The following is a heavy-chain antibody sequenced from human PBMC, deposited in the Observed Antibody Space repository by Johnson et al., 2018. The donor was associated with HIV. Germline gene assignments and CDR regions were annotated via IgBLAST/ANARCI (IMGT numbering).Heavy chain of an antibody. J-gene: IGHJ3*02. CDR1: GFTFSSYG. CDR3: AREARIVVVEPSDAFDI. CDR2: ISYDGSNK. Sequence: VQLVESGGGVVQPGRSLRLSCAASGFTFSSYGMHWVRQAPGKGLEWVAVISYDGSNKYYADSVKGRFTISRDNSKNTLSLQMNSLRVEDTAVYYCAREARIVVVEPSDAFDIWGQGTMVTVSS. V-gene: IGHV3-33*05. D-gene: IGHD3-22*01.